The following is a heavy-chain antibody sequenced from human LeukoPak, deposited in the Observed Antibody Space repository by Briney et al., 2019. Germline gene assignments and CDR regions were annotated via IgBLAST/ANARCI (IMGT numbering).Heavy chain of an antibody. Sequence: PGGSLRLSCAASGFDFSDYCMSWIRQAPGRGLGWISYICSRGNTIYYADSVKGRFTISRDNAKNSLHLQMDDLRAEDAAVYYCARDNCDVGGYYRTPTDYWGQGTLVAVSS. CDR2: ICSRGNTI. D-gene: IGHD3-3*01. CDR3: ARDNCDVGGYYRTPTDY. CDR1: GFDFSDYC. J-gene: IGHJ4*02. V-gene: IGHV3-11*01.